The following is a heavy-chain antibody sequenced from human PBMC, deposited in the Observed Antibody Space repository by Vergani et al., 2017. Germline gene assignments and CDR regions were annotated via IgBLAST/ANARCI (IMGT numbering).Heavy chain of an antibody. CDR1: GGSISSYY. D-gene: IGHD6-13*01. J-gene: IGHJ6*02. Sequence: QVQLQESGPGLVKPSETLSLTCTVSGGSISSYYWSWIRQPPGKGLEWIGYIYYSGSTNYNPSLKSRVTISVDTSKNQFSLKLSSVTAADTAVYYCARAAYSSSWYYYYYGMDVWGQGTTVTVSS. CDR3: ARAAYSSSWYYYYYGMDV. V-gene: IGHV4-59*01. CDR2: IYYSGST.